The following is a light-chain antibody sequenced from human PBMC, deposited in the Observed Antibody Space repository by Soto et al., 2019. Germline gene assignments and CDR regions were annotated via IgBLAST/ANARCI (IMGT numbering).Light chain of an antibody. V-gene: IGKV3-20*01. Sequence: ETVLTQSPGTLSLSPGERATLSCRASQSVSSRYLVWYQQKPGQAPRLLIYGASSRATGIPDRFSGSGSGTEFTLTISRLEPEDFAVYYCQQYITSPPMYTFGQGTKLEIK. CDR3: QQYITSPPMYT. CDR2: GAS. CDR1: QSVSSRY. J-gene: IGKJ2*01.